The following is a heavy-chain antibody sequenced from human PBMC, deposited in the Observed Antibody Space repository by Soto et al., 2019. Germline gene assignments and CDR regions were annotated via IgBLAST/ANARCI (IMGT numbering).Heavy chain of an antibody. Sequence: SGPTLANPTQSLTLKYSVSWLSHSNTRLRVGWIRQPPGKALEWLARIDWDDDKFYSPSLKSRLTISADTSKNQVVLTLSNVDPADTVIYFCEGAPAGLPDAFDVRGTGTLVTVSS. CDR3: EGAPAGLPDAFDV. V-gene: IGHV2-70*04. D-gene: IGHD2-2*02. J-gene: IGHJ3*01. CDR1: WLSHSNTRLR. CDR2: IDWDDDK.